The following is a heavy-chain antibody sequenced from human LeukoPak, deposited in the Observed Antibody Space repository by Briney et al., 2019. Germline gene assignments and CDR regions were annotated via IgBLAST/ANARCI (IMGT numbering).Heavy chain of an antibody. CDR2: IYHSGST. Sequence: SETLSLTCTVSGYSISSGYYWGWIRQPPGKGLEWIGSIYHSGSTYYNPSLKSRVTMSVDTSKNQFSLKLSSVTAADTAVYYCARAGSSWYGIWFDPWGQGTLVTVSS. D-gene: IGHD6-13*01. CDR1: GYSISSGYY. J-gene: IGHJ5*02. V-gene: IGHV4-38-2*02. CDR3: ARAGSSWYGIWFDP.